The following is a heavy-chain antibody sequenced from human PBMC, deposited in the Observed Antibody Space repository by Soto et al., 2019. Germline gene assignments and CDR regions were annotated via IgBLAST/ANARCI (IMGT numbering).Heavy chain of an antibody. Sequence: QVQLVQSGAEVKKPGASVKVSCKASGYTFTAYAISWVRQAPGQGLEWMGWISAYNGDTNYAPMRQGRVTLATDKSTSTAYMELRSLRSDDTAVYYCARDSTVTPLDYWGQGTLVTVSS. D-gene: IGHD4-17*01. CDR1: GYTFTAYA. CDR3: ARDSTVTPLDY. CDR2: ISAYNGDT. J-gene: IGHJ4*02. V-gene: IGHV1-18*01.